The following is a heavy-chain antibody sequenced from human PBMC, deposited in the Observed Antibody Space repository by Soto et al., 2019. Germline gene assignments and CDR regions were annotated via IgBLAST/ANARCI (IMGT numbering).Heavy chain of an antibody. D-gene: IGHD5-18*01. CDR1: GGTFTSYT. Sequence: SVKVSCKASGGTFTSYTFAWVRQAPGQGLEWVGGIIPMFGTTNYAQKFQGRVRITADKSTSTADMDLSSLRSEDTAVYFCARYFLDTTMGSPAAGYGLDVCGQRTTVTVS. J-gene: IGHJ6*02. CDR3: ARYFLDTTMGSPAAGYGLDV. V-gene: IGHV1-69*06. CDR2: IIPMFGTT.